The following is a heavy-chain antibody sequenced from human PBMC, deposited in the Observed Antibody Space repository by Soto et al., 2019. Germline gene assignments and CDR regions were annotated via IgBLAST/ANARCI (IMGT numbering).Heavy chain of an antibody. V-gene: IGHV3-9*01. D-gene: IGHD3-9*01. CDR2: ISWNSYKI. J-gene: IGHJ4*02. CDR1: GFTFDDHA. CDR3: AKDPHPTLFRLFDY. Sequence: GGSLRLSCAASGFTFDDHAMHWVRQVPGKGLEWVSGISWNSYKIGYADSVKGRFTISRDNAKSSLYLQMNALRPEDTALYYCAKDPHPTLFRLFDYWGQGTLVTVSS.